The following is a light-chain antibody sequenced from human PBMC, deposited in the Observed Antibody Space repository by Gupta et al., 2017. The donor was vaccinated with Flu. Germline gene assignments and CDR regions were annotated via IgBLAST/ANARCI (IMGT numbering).Light chain of an antibody. Sequence: EIVLTQSPGTLSLSPGERATLSCRASQSVARRYLAWYQQKPGQTPRLLISGASSRATGIPDRFSGSGSGTDFTLTITRLEPEDFAVYYCQQYSDSQWTFGQGTKVELK. CDR3: QQYSDSQWT. J-gene: IGKJ1*01. CDR2: GAS. CDR1: QSVARRY. V-gene: IGKV3-20*01.